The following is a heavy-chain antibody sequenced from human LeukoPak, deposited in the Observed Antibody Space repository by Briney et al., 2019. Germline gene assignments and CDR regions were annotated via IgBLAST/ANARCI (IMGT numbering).Heavy chain of an antibody. Sequence: SETLSLTCTVSGGSISSGDYYWSWIRQPPGKGLEWIGYIYYSGSTYYNPSLKSRVTISVDTSKNQFSLKLSSVTAADTAVYYCARDGGRSGYYSNDAFDIWGQGTMVTVSS. CDR2: IYYSGST. J-gene: IGHJ3*02. CDR3: ARDGGRSGYYSNDAFDI. CDR1: GGSISSGDYY. D-gene: IGHD3-22*01. V-gene: IGHV4-30-4*01.